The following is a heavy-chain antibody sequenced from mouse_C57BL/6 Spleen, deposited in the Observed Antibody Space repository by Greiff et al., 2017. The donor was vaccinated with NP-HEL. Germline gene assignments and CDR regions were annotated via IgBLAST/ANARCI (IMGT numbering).Heavy chain of an antibody. CDR2: IDPENGDT. D-gene: IGHD3-2*02. J-gene: IGHJ3*01. V-gene: IGHV14-4*01. CDR3: TSERLKLSGFAY. CDR1: GFNIKDDY. Sequence: EVQLQQSGAELVRPGASVKLSCTASGFNIKDDYMHWVKQRPEQGLEWIGWIDPENGDTEYASKFQGKATITADTSSNTAYLHLSSLTSEDTAVYYCTSERLKLSGFAYWGQGTMVTVSA.